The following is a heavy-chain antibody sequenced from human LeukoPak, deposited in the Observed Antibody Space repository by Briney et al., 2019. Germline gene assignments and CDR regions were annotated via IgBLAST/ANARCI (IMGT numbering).Heavy chain of an antibody. D-gene: IGHD2-21*01. Sequence: GASVKVSCKASGYTFTGYYMHWVRQATGQGLEWMGWMNPNSGNTGYAQKFQGRVTITRNTSISTAYMEISRLTSDDTALFYCAVAPGDYWGQGTLVTVSS. V-gene: IGHV1-8*03. J-gene: IGHJ4*02. CDR1: GYTFTGYY. CDR2: MNPNSGNT. CDR3: AVAPGDY.